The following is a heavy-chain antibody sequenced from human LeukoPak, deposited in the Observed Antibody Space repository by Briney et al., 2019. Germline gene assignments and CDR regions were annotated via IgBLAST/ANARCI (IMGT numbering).Heavy chain of an antibody. CDR1: GGSIRSYY. CDR3: ARTGSTVTMLYPFDH. D-gene: IGHD4-17*01. J-gene: IGHJ4*02. Sequence: SETLSLTCTVSGGSIRSYYWSWIRQPPGKGLEWIGYIYYRGSTNYNPSLKSRVSISVGTSKNQFSLKLSSVTAADTAVYYCARTGSTVTMLYPFDHWGQGTLVTVSS. CDR2: IYYRGST. V-gene: IGHV4-59*01.